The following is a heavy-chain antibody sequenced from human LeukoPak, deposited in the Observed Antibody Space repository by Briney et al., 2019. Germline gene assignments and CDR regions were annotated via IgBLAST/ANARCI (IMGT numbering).Heavy chain of an antibody. CDR3: ATLAVGAGGPEFQH. J-gene: IGHJ1*01. Sequence: SETLSLTCTVSGGSISSFHWSWIRQPPEKGLEWIGYIYYSGSTNYNPSLKSRVTISVDASKNQFSLKLSSVTAADTPLYYCATLAVGAGGPEFQHWGQGSLVAVSS. CDR1: GGSISSFH. CDR2: IYYSGST. D-gene: IGHD1-26*01. V-gene: IGHV4-59*08.